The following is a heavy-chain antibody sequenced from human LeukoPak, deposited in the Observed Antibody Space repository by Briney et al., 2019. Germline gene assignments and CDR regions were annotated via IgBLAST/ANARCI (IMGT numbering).Heavy chain of an antibody. V-gene: IGHV1-8*03. D-gene: IGHD3-16*02. CDR2: MNPYNGET. J-gene: IGHJ4*02. Sequence: ASVKLPRKASGYTFTSYDINWVRQATGQGLEWMGWMNPYNGETGYAQKFQGRVTITRDTSTNTAYMELNSLTSEDTAVFYCARGQWGSYGSWYYDYWGQRSLVTVTS. CDR1: GYTFTSYD. CDR3: ARGQWGSYGSWYYDY.